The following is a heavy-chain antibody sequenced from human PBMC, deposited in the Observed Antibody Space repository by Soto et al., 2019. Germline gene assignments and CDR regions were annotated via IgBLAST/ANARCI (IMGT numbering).Heavy chain of an antibody. Sequence: SETLSLTCTVSGGSISSYYWSWIRQPPGKGLEWIGYIYYSGSTNYNPSLKSRVTISVDTSKNQFSLKLSSVTAADTAVYYCARDTSGGSQSHFDYWGQGTLVTVSS. CDR1: GGSISSYY. D-gene: IGHD2-15*01. CDR3: ARDTSGGSQSHFDY. CDR2: IYYSGST. J-gene: IGHJ4*02. V-gene: IGHV4-59*01.